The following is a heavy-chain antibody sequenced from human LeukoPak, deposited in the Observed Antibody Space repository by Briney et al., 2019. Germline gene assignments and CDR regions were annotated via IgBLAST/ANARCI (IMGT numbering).Heavy chain of an antibody. CDR2: ISWDGGST. J-gene: IGHJ6*03. CDR1: GFTFDDYA. Sequence: HPGGSLRLSCAASGFTFDDYAMHWVRQAPGKGLEWVSLISWDGGSTYYADSVKGRFTISRDNSKNSLYLQMNSLRAEDTALYYCAKAKEEGYYYYYMGVWGKGTTVTVSS. CDR3: AKAKEEGYYYYYMGV. V-gene: IGHV3-43D*03.